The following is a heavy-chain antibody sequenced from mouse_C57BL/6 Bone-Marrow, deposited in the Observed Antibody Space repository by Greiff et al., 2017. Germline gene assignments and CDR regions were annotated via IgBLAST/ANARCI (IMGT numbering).Heavy chain of an antibody. CDR1: GYTFTSYW. V-gene: IGHV1-55*01. Sequence: QVQLQQPGAELVKPGASVKMSCKASGYTFTSYWITWVKQRPGQGLEWIGDIYPGSGSTNYNEKFKSKATLTVDTPSSTAYMQLSSLTSEDSAVYYCARPAQATNWYFDVWGTGTTVTVSS. D-gene: IGHD3-2*02. CDR3: ARPAQATNWYFDV. CDR2: IYPGSGST. J-gene: IGHJ1*03.